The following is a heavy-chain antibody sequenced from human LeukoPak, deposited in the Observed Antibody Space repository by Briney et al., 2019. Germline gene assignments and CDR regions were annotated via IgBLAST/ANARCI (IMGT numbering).Heavy chain of an antibody. CDR2: ISWNSGSI. D-gene: IGHD4-23*01. CDR3: AKDSFTTVVTPGYFQH. CDR1: GFTFEDYA. Sequence: GRSLRLSCAASGFTFEDYAMHWVRQAPGKGLEWVSGISWNSGSIGYADSVKGRFTISRDNAKNSLYLQMNSLRAEDTALYYCAKDSFTTVVTPGYFQHWGQGTLVTVSS. J-gene: IGHJ1*01. V-gene: IGHV3-9*01.